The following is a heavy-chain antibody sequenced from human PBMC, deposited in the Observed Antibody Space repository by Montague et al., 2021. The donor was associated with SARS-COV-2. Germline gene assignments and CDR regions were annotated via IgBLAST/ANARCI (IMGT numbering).Heavy chain of an antibody. D-gene: IGHD3-10*01. CDR1: GGSISSYY. CDR3: ARAGSGCYSFYYYYGMDV. V-gene: IGHV4-59*08. CDR2: TYYRGST. Sequence: SETLSLTCTVSGGSISSYYWSWIRQPPGKGLEWIGYTYYRGSTNYNPSLKSRVTISVDTSKNQFSLKLSSVTAADTAVYYCARAGSGCYSFYYYYGMDVWGQGTTVTVSS. J-gene: IGHJ6*02.